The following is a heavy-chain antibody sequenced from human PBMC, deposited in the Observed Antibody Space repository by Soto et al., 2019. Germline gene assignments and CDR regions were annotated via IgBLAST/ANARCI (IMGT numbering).Heavy chain of an antibody. Sequence: SETLSLTCTVSGDSLSTDYWWSWVRQPPGKGLEWIGEIHHSGITNYIQSVRSRVTMSVDKSNNQVSLELTSVAAADAAVYYCARGISYRWVYWGQGILVTVSS. CDR1: GDSLSTDYW. D-gene: IGHD3-16*02. V-gene: IGHV4-4*02. CDR2: IHHSGIT. J-gene: IGHJ4*02. CDR3: ARGISYRWVY.